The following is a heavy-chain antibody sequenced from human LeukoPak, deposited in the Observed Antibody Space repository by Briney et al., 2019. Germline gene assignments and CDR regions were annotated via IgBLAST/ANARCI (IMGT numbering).Heavy chain of an antibody. Sequence: PSETLSLTRTVSGGSLSSYYWSWIRQPPGKGLEWIGYIYYSGSTNYNPSLKSRVTISVDTSKNQFSLKLSSVTAADTAVYYCARQGGGEDYWGQGTLVTVSS. D-gene: IGHD2-21*01. CDR3: ARQGGGEDY. CDR1: GGSLSSYY. J-gene: IGHJ4*02. V-gene: IGHV4-59*08. CDR2: IYYSGST.